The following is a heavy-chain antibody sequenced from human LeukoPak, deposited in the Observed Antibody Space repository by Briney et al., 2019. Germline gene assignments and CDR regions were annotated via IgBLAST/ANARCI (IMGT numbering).Heavy chain of an antibody. V-gene: IGHV3-30*03. CDR1: GFTFSSYG. J-gene: IGHJ4*02. Sequence: GGSLRLSCAASGFTFSSYGVHWVRQAPGKGLEWVAVMSYDGSNKYYADSVKGRFTISRDNSKSTLYLHLNSLRTEDTAVYYCARGGSGSYYWGQGTLVTVSS. CDR3: ARGGSGSYY. D-gene: IGHD1-26*01. CDR2: MSYDGSNK.